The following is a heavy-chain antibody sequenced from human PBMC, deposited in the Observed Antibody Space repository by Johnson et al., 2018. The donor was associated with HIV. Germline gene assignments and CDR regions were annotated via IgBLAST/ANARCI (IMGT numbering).Heavy chain of an antibody. CDR1: GFTVSNNY. CDR2: IYSGGTT. Sequence: VQLVESGGGLVQPGGSLRLSCAASGFTVSNNYLGWVRQAPGKGLEWVSIIYSGGTTYHADSVKGRFTISRDNSKNTVYLQMNSLSAEDTAVYYWARDSLTASLDAFDLWGQGTVVTVSA. CDR3: ARDSLTASLDAFDL. J-gene: IGHJ3*01. V-gene: IGHV3-66*02. D-gene: IGHD2-21*02.